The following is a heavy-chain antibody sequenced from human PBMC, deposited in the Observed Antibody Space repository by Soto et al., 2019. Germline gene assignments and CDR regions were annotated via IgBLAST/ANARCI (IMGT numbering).Heavy chain of an antibody. Sequence: PGGSLRLSCAASGFTFSSYGMHWVRQAPGKGLGWVAVISYDGSNKYYADSVKGRFTISRDNPKNTLYLQMNSLRAEDTAVYYCAKDPNSSGYSYYFDYWGQGTLVTVSS. CDR1: GFTFSSYG. CDR3: AKDPNSSGYSYYFDY. CDR2: ISYDGSNK. D-gene: IGHD3-22*01. J-gene: IGHJ4*02. V-gene: IGHV3-30*18.